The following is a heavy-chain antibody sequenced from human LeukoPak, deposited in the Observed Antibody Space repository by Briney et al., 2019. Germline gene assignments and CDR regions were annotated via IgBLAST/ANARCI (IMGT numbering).Heavy chain of an antibody. CDR2: MNPNSGNT. J-gene: IGHJ5*02. Sequence: ASVKVSCKASGYTFTSYDINWVRQATGQGLEWMGWMNPNSGNTGYAQKFQGRVTMTRNTSISTAYMELSSLRSEDTAVYYCARGFPPRSAFSRFIHGSNWFDPWGQGTLVTVSS. CDR1: GYTFTSYD. V-gene: IGHV1-8*01. CDR3: ARGFPPRSAFSRFIHGSNWFDP. D-gene: IGHD6-19*01.